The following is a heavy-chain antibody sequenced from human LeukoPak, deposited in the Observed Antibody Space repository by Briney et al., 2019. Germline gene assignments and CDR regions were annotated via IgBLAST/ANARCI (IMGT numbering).Heavy chain of an antibody. CDR1: GFTFSSYA. D-gene: IGHD3-22*01. CDR3: ARALGGVITSATGY. J-gene: IGHJ4*02. V-gene: IGHV3-30-3*01. Sequence: GGSLRLSCAASGFTFSSYAMHWVRQAPGKGLEWVAVISYDGSNKYYADSVKGRFTISRDNSKNTLYLQMNSLRAEDTAVYYCARALGGVITSATGYWGQGTLVTVSS. CDR2: ISYDGSNK.